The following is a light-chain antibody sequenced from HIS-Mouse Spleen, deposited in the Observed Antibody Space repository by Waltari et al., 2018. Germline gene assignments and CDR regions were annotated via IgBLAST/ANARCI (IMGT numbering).Light chain of an antibody. CDR1: QDISNY. J-gene: IGKJ5*01. CDR2: DAS. Sequence: DIQMTQSPSSLSASVGDRVTITCQASQDISNYLNWYQQKPGKAPKLLIYDASNLETGFPSRFSGSGSGTDFTFTISSLQPEDIATYYCQHYDNLPPVITFGQGTRLEIK. CDR3: QHYDNLPPVIT. V-gene: IGKV1-33*01.